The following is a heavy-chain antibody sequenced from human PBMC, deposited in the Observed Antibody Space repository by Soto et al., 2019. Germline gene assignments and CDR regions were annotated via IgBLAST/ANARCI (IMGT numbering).Heavy chain of an antibody. CDR1: GGPLISYA. CDR3: ARDWGELYYYDSSGYTQHRHYYYGMDV. CDR2: IIPIFGTA. Sequence: SVKVSCTASGGPLISYAIIWVRQAPGQGLEWMGGIIPIFGTANYAQKFQGRVTITADESTSTAYMELSSLRSEDTAVYYCARDWGELYYYDSSGYTQHRHYYYGMDVWGQRTTVTVSS. D-gene: IGHD3-22*01. V-gene: IGHV1-69*01. J-gene: IGHJ6*02.